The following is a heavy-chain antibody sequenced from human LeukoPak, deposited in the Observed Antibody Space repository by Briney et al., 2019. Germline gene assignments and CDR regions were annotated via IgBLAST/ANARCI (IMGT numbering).Heavy chain of an antibody. V-gene: IGHV3-30*04. CDR3: ARDLELSAVYYFDS. J-gene: IGHJ4*02. CDR2: ISSGSEK. Sequence: PGRSLRLYCEASGFTFSIFPMHWVRQAPGKGLEWVALISSGSEKYYADSVKGRFTISRDNSKNMLYLQMNSLRADDTAVYYCARDLELSAVYYFDSWGQGTLVIVSS. CDR1: GFTFSIFP. D-gene: IGHD3-3*01.